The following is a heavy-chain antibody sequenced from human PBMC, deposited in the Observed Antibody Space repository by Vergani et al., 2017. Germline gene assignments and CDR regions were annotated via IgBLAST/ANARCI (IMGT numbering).Heavy chain of an antibody. J-gene: IGHJ4*02. CDR3: ARERLITMVRGVIAYFDY. CDR1: GYTFTSYY. Sequence: QVQLVQSGAEVKKPGASVKVSCKASGYTFTSYYMHWVRQAPGQGLEWMGIINPSGGSTSYAQKFQGRVTMTRDTSTSTVYMELSSLRSEDTAVYYCARERLITMVRGVIAYFDYWGQGTLVTVSS. CDR2: INPSGGST. D-gene: IGHD3-10*01. V-gene: IGHV1-46*01.